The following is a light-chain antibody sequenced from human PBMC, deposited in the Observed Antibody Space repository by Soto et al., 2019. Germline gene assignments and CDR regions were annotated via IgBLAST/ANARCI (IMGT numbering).Light chain of an antibody. CDR1: QGIIDY. CDR3: QKYDSAPQT. CDR2: AAS. Sequence: DIQMTQSPSSLSASVGDRVTITCRASQGIIDYLAWYQQKPGKAPKLLIYAASTLQPGIPSRFSGSGAATYFTLTISCLQPEDVETYFCQKYDSAPQTFGPGTKVEIK. V-gene: IGKV1-27*01. J-gene: IGKJ1*01.